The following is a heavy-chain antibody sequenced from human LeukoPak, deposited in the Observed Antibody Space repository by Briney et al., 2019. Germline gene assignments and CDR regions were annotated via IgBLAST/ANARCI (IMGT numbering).Heavy chain of an antibody. CDR3: ARDANYYGSGSYYPPLIDY. D-gene: IGHD3-10*01. V-gene: IGHV1-18*01. CDR1: GYTFTSYG. Sequence: ASVKVSCKASGYTFTSYGISWVRQAPGQGLEWMGWISAYNGNTNYAQKLQGRVTMTTDTSTSTAYMELRSLRSDDTAVYYCARDANYYGSGSYYPPLIDYWGQGTLVTVSS. J-gene: IGHJ4*02. CDR2: ISAYNGNT.